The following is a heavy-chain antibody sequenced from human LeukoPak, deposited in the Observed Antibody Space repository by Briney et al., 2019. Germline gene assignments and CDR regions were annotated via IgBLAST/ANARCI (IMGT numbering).Heavy chain of an antibody. CDR3: ARAIAMYYFDY. Sequence: ASVKVSCKASGYTFTSYGISWVRQAPGQGLEWMGWISAYNGNTNYAQEFQGRVTITRDTSASTAYMELSSLRSEDMAVYYCARAIAMYYFDYWGQGTLVTVSS. D-gene: IGHD6-13*01. CDR1: GYTFTSYG. CDR2: ISAYNGNT. J-gene: IGHJ4*02. V-gene: IGHV1-18*03.